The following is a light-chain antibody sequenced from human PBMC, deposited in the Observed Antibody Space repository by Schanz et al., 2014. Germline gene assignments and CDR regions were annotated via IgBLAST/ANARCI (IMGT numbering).Light chain of an antibody. Sequence: EIVLTQSPGTLSLSPGERATLSCRASQTVMSAYFTWYQQKPGQAPRLLIYGASTRATGIPARFSGSGSGTEFTLTISSLQSEDFAVYYCQQYGESLWTFGPGTRVEIK. CDR2: GAS. CDR3: QQYGESLWT. CDR1: QTVMSAY. V-gene: IGKV3-20*01. J-gene: IGKJ1*01.